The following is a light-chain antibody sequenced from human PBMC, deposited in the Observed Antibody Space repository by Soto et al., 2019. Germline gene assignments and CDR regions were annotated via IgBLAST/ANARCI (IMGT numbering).Light chain of an antibody. CDR1: QDIKNY. CDR2: DAS. CDR3: QHYDSVPCT. J-gene: IGKJ2*02. Sequence: DIQLTQSPSSVSASVGDRVTITCQASQDIKNYLIWYQQKPGKAPNLLIYDASTLGTGVSSRFSGSGPGTDFSFTITNLQPEDIATYFCQHYDSVPCTFGQGTRLEIK. V-gene: IGKV1-33*01.